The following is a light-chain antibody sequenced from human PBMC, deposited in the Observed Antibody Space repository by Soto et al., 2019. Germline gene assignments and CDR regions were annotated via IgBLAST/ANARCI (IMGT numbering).Light chain of an antibody. Sequence: EIVLTQSPATLSLSPGERASLSCRASQSVTDNYVAWYQQKPGQAPRLLIHGATFRATAVPDRFSGSGSGTDFTLTISSLEPEDFGTYYCQQSYKMPSFGQGTRLVIK. J-gene: IGKJ5*01. CDR2: GAT. V-gene: IGKV3D-20*02. CDR1: QSVTDNY. CDR3: QQSYKMPS.